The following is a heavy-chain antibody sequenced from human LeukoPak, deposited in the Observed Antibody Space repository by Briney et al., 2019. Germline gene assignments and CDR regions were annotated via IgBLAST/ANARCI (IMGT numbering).Heavy chain of an antibody. D-gene: IGHD3-9*01. CDR1: GFTSSSDW. Sequence: GGSLRLSCAASGFTSSSDWMHWVRQAPGKGLEWVSRIKSDGISTSCADSVKGRFTISRDNAKKRLYLQTNSLRAEDTAVYFCARDFYWSIGSWGQGTQVTVSS. J-gene: IGHJ4*02. CDR2: IKSDGIST. CDR3: ARDFYWSIGS. V-gene: IGHV3-74*01.